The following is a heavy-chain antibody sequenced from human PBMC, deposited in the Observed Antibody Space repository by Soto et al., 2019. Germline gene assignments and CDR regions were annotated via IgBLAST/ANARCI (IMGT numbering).Heavy chain of an antibody. V-gene: IGHV3-30-3*01. CDR3: ARDGLRFLEWLLYYYYYGMDV. Sequence: GGSLRFSCAASGSTFSSYAMHWVRQAPGKGLEWVAVISYDGSNKYYADSVKGRFTISRDNSKNTLYLQMNSLRAEDTAVYYCARDGLRFLEWLLYYYYYGMDVWGRGTTVTVSS. D-gene: IGHD3-3*01. CDR2: ISYDGSNK. CDR1: GSTFSSYA. J-gene: IGHJ6*02.